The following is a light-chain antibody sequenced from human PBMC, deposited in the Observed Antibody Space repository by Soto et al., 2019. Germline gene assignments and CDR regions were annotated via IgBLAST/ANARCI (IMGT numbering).Light chain of an antibody. J-gene: IGKJ2*01. Sequence: DIVMTQSPDSLAVSLGERATINCKSSQSLLDTSNNKNYVAWYQQKPGQPPKLLIYWASARQSGVPDRFSGGGSGTDFILTISNLQAEDVAVYYCHPYYSALYTFGQGTKLEI. CDR3: HPYYSALYT. CDR1: QSLLDTSNNKNY. V-gene: IGKV4-1*01. CDR2: WAS.